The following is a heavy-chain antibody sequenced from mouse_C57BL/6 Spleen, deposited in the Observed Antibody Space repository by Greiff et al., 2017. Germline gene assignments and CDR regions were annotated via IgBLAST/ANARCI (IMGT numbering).Heavy chain of an antibody. CDR1: GYSITSGYY. CDR3: ARGWTGTDWYFDV. V-gene: IGHV3-6*01. Sequence: EVKLMESGPGLVKPSQSLSLTCSVTGYSITSGYYWNWIRQFPGNKLEWMGYISYDGSNNYNPSLKNRISITRDTSKNQFFLKLNSVTTEDTATYYCARGWTGTDWYFDVWGTGTTVTVSS. J-gene: IGHJ1*03. CDR2: ISYDGSN. D-gene: IGHD4-1*01.